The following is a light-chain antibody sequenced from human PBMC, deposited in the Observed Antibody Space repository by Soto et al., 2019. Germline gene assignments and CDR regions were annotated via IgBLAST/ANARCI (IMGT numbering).Light chain of an antibody. CDR2: DAS. Sequence: EIQMTQSPSTLSASVGDTVIITCRASQSISNWLAWFQQKVGKAPKLLIYDASSLASGGPSRFSGSGSGTDFTLTISRLQPDDFATYYCLEYNTYPWTFGHGTKVEIK. J-gene: IGKJ1*01. CDR3: LEYNTYPWT. V-gene: IGKV1-5*01. CDR1: QSISNW.